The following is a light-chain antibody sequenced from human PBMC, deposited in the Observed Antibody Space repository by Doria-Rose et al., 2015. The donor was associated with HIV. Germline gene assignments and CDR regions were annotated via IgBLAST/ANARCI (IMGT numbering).Light chain of an antibody. CDR1: QSLLYTSKNY. CDR3: QQYYDTPS. CDR2: WAS. J-gene: IGKJ3*01. V-gene: IGKV4-1*01. Sequence: TQSPESLGMSLGERATLNCKSNQSLLYTSKNYLAWYQQKPGQPPKLLIYWASTRQSGVPARFSGSGSGTDFTLTTSSQEAEDVAVYYCQQYYDTPSFGPGTTVDIK.